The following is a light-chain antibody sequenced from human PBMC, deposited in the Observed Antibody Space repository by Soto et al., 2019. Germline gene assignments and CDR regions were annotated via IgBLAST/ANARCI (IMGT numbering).Light chain of an antibody. CDR2: GAS. V-gene: IGKV3-20*01. J-gene: IGKJ1*01. CDR1: QSVSSSY. Sequence: EIVLTQSPVTLSLSPGERATLSCRASQSVSSSYLAWYQQKPGQAPRLLIYGASSRATGIPDRFSGSGSGTDFTLTISRLEPEVFAVYYCQQYGSSRTWGQGTRVDI. CDR3: QQYGSSRT.